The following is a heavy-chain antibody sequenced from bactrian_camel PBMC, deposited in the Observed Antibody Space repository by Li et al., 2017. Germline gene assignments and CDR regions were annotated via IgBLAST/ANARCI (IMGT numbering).Heavy chain of an antibody. Sequence: VQLVESGGGLVQPGGSLRLSCAASGFTFSSYWMYWVRQAQGKGLEWVLGINSFGTMMYGKDSMKDLFTIIRDNAKNMLYLQLNSLKIDDTAMYYCANLDGHYWGQGTQVTVS. CDR3: ANLDGHY. J-gene: IGHJ4*01. CDR1: GFTFSSYW. CDR2: INSFGTMM. V-gene: IGHV3S1*01.